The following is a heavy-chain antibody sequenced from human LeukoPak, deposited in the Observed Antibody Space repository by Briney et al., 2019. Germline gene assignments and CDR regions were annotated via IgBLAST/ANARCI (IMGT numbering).Heavy chain of an antibody. V-gene: IGHV4-34*01. D-gene: IGHD2-8*02. CDR1: GGSFSGYY. CDR3: ARGSNTGLAY. CDR2: INHSGRT. J-gene: IGHJ4*02. Sequence: PSETLSLTCAVYGGSFSGYYWSWIRQPPGKGLEWIGEINHSGRTNYNPPLKSRVTISVDTSKNQFSLKLSSVTAADTAVYYCARGSNTGLAYWGQGTLVTVSS.